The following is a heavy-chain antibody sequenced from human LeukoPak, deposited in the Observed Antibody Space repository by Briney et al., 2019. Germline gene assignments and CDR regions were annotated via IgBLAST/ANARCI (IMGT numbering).Heavy chain of an antibody. Sequence: PGGSLRLSCAASGFTFSTYAMTWVRQAPGKELEWVSAISGSGGSTYYADSVKGRFTISRDNSKNTLYLQMNSLRAEDTAVYYCAKDHSGWYGDYYYYGMDVWGQGTTVTVSS. CDR1: GFTFSTYA. CDR3: AKDHSGWYGDYYYYGMDV. J-gene: IGHJ6*02. D-gene: IGHD6-19*01. V-gene: IGHV3-23*01. CDR2: ISGSGGST.